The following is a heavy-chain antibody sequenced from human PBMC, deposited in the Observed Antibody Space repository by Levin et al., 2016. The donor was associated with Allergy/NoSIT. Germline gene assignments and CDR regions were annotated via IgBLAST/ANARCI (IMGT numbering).Heavy chain of an antibody. V-gene: IGHV3-23*01. J-gene: IGHJ4*02. CDR2: ITEGGRGT. D-gene: IGHD3-22*01. CDR3: ARSAGYYFDSNGFYRYSDY. Sequence: VRQAPGKGLEWVAVITEGGRGTYFADSVKGRFSISRDDSENTLYLQMNSLRAEDTAVYYCARSAGYYFDSNGFYRYSDYWGQGTLVTVSS.